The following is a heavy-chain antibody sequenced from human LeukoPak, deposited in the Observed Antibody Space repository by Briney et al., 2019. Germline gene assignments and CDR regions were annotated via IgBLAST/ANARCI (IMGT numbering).Heavy chain of an antibody. CDR1: GYTFTGYY. CDR2: INPNSGGT. Sequence: APVKVSCKASGYTFTGYYMHWVRQAPGQGLEWMGWINPNSGGTNYAQKFQGRVTMTRDTSISTAYMELSRLRSDDTAVYYCARSAGRAAFDISVQGTKLTVSS. V-gene: IGHV1-2*02. CDR3: ARSAGRAAFDI. J-gene: IGHJ3*02. D-gene: IGHD3-10*01.